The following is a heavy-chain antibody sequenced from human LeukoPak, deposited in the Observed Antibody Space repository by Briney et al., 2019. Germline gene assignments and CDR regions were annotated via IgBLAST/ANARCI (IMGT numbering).Heavy chain of an antibody. V-gene: IGHV3-7*01. CDR1: GFTFSSYW. Sequence: PGGSLRLSCAASGFTFSSYWMTWVRQAPGKGLEWVANINRDASEKYYVDSVKGRFTISRDNAKNSLYLQMNSLRAEDTAVYYCARLCSSTSCYDYWGQGTLVTVSS. D-gene: IGHD2-2*01. CDR3: ARLCSSTSCYDY. J-gene: IGHJ4*02. CDR2: INRDASEK.